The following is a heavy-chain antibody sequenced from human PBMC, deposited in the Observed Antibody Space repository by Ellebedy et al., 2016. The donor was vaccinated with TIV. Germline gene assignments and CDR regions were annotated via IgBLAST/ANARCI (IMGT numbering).Heavy chain of an antibody. CDR2: IYYTGNT. CDR3: ARGPVDYGDILYYFDY. J-gene: IGHJ4*02. CDR1: GGSISSRNYH. V-gene: IGHV4-39*07. D-gene: IGHD4-17*01. Sequence: MPSETLSLTCTVSGGSISSRNYHRGWIRQPPGKGLEWIGTIYYTGNTYYNPSLKSRVTISVDTSKNQFSLNLSSMTAADTAVYYCARGPVDYGDILYYFDYWGQGTLVTVSS.